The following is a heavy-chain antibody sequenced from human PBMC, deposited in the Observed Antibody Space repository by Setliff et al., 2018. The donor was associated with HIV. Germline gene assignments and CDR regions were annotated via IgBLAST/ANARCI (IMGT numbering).Heavy chain of an antibody. Sequence: SETLSLTCAVHGGPFSDHYWNWIRQPPGKGLEWIAEIHHTGYMNYNPSLKSRVTISVDTSNNQFSVKLTSVTPADTALYYCARGGASSKYFDSWGQGTLVTVSS. CDR3: ARGGASSKYFDS. J-gene: IGHJ4*02. D-gene: IGHD2-15*01. CDR2: IHHTGYM. CDR1: GGPFSDHY. V-gene: IGHV4-34*01.